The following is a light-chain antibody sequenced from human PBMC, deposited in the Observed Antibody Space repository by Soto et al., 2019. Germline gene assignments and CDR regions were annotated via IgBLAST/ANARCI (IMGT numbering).Light chain of an antibody. CDR2: GAS. Sequence: EIVMTQSPATPSVSPGERATLSCRASQSVSSNLAWYQQKPGQAPSLLIYGASTRATGTPARFSGSGSGTEFTLTISSLQPEDFATYFCLQHHTYPPTFGQGTKVDIK. CDR3: LQHHTYPPT. J-gene: IGKJ1*01. CDR1: QSVSSN. V-gene: IGKV3-15*01.